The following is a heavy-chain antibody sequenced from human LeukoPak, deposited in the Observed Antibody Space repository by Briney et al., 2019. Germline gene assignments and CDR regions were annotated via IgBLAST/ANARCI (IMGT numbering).Heavy chain of an antibody. CDR1: GFTFNDYA. CDR3: AGPGGWLDARGYFDY. CDR2: ISGSGGST. V-gene: IGHV3-23*01. Sequence: GGSLRLSCAVGGFTFNDYAMSWVRQAPGEGLEWVSAISGSGGSTYYADSVKGRFTISRDNSKNTLYLQMNSLRAEDTAVYYCAGPGGWLDARGYFDYWGQGTLVTVSS. J-gene: IGHJ4*02. D-gene: IGHD6-19*01.